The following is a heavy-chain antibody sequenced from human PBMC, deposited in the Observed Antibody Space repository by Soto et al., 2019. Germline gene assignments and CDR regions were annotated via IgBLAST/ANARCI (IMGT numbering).Heavy chain of an antibody. CDR1: GYTFTSYY. J-gene: IGHJ6*02. V-gene: IGHV1-46*01. Sequence: ASVKVXCKASGYTFTSYYMHWVRQAPGQGLEWMGIINPSGGSTSYAQKFQGRVTMTRDTSTSTVYMELSSLRSEDTAVYYCARELTIFGPPLLATRYGMDVWGQGTTVTVSS. CDR3: ARELTIFGPPLLATRYGMDV. D-gene: IGHD3-3*01. CDR2: INPSGGST.